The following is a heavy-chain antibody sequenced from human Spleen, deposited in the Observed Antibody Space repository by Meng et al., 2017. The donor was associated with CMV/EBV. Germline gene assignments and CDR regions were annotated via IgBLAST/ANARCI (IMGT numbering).Heavy chain of an antibody. J-gene: IGHJ6*01. CDR3: AREKAPYYDYWSGSSSRDYYGLDV. V-gene: IGHV4-4*07. D-gene: IGHD3-3*01. Sequence: SETLSLTCTVSGGSINSDYWSWIRQPPGRGLEWLGSIYFSGTTYYNPPLKGRVTMSVATSKFHFSLKLNSVTPADTAVYYCAREKAPYYDYWSGSSSRDYYGLDVWGQGTTVTVSS. CDR1: GGSINSDY. CDR2: IYFSGTT.